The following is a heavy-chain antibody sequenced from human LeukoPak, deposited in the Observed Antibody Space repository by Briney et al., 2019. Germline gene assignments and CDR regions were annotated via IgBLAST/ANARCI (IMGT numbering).Heavy chain of an antibody. V-gene: IGHV3-30*04. J-gene: IGHJ3*02. Sequence: GGSLRLSCAASGFTFSSYAVHWVRQAPGKGLEWVALISYDGSNKYYADSVKGRFTISRDNSKNTLYLQMNSLRAEDTAVYYCARGDLHYHDSTRRGFDIWGQGTMITVSS. CDR1: GFTFSSYA. CDR3: ARGDLHYHDSTRRGFDI. CDR2: ISYDGSNK. D-gene: IGHD3-16*01.